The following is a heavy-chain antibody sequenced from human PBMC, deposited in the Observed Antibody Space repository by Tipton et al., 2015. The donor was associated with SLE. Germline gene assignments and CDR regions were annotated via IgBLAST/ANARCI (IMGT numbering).Heavy chain of an antibody. V-gene: IGHV3-66*01. CDR1: GFIVSSNY. CDR2: IHSDGHK. D-gene: IGHD2-2*02. J-gene: IGHJ3*02. CDR3: APVPGRRRYRGGI. Sequence: LSLTCAASGFIVSSNYMIWVRQAPGKGLEWVSIIHSDGHKYYADSVNGRFTISRDDSKNTLYLQMNSLRAEDTALYYCAPVPGRRRYRGGIWGQGTMVTVSS.